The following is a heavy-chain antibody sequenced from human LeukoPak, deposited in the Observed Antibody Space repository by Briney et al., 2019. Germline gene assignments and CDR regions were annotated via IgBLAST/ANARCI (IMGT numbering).Heavy chain of an antibody. CDR1: GYTFTSYY. V-gene: IGHV1-46*01. CDR3: ARGTTMIDNWFDP. Sequence: GASVKVSCKASGYTFTSYYTHWVRPAPGQGLEWMGIINPSGGSTSYAQKFQGRVTMTRDMSTSTVYMELSSLRSEDTAVYYCARGTTMIDNWFDPWGQGTLVTVSS. J-gene: IGHJ5*02. D-gene: IGHD3-22*01. CDR2: INPSGGST.